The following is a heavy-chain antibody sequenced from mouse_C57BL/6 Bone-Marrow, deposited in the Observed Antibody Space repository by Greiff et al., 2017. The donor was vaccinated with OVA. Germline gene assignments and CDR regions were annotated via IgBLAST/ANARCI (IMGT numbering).Heavy chain of an antibody. CDR3: ARPIGDYAMDY. CDR1: GFTFSSYG. CDR2: ISSGGSYT. D-gene: IGHD2-14*01. V-gene: IGHV5-6*01. J-gene: IGHJ4*01. Sequence: EVMLVESGGDLVKPGGSLKLSCAASGFTFSSYGMSWVRQTPDKRLEWVATISSGGSYTYYPDSVKGRFTISRDNAKNTLYLQMSSLKSEDEAMDYCARPIGDYAMDYWGQGTSVTVSS.